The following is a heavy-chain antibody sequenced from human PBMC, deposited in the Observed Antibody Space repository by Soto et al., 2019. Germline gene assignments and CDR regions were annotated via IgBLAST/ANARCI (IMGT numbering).Heavy chain of an antibody. D-gene: IGHD2-15*01. J-gene: IGHJ5*02. CDR3: ARSTLYCSGGSCYLTQLRWFDP. CDR1: GGSFSGYY. Sequence: SETLSLTCAVYGGSFSGYYWSWIRQPPGKGLEWIGEINHSGSTNYNPSLTSRVTISVDTSKNQFSLKLSSVTAADTAVYYCARSTLYCSGGSCYLTQLRWFDPWGQGTLVT. CDR2: INHSGST. V-gene: IGHV4-34*01.